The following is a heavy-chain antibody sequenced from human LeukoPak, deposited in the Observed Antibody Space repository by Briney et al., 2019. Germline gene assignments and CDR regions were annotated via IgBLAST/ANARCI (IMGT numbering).Heavy chain of an antibody. J-gene: IGHJ4*02. D-gene: IGHD6-6*01. V-gene: IGHV3-53*01. Sequence: GGSLRLSCAAPGFTVSNKYMSWVRRAPGKGLEWVSVIYSGGSTYYADSVKGRFTISRDSSKNTLYLQMNSLRAEDTAVYYCARVAFRSSSYISGIDYWGQGTLVTVSS. CDR3: ARVAFRSSSYISGIDY. CDR2: IYSGGST. CDR1: GFTVSNKY.